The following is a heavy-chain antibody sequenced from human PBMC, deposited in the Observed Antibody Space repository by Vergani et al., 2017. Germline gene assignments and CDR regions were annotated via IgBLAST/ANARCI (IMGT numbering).Heavy chain of an antibody. CDR2: IYYSGST. CDR3: AKDVRTVVPPGYYSSSSGMTS. CDR1: GGSISSYY. Sequence: QVQLQESGPGLVKPSETLSLTCTVSGGSISSYYWSWIRQPPGKGLEWIGYIYYSGSTNYNPSLKSRVTISVDTSKNQFSLKLSSVTAEDTAVYYCAKDVRTVVPPGYYSSSSGMTSGAKGPRSPSP. D-gene: IGHD4-23*01. J-gene: IGHJ6*02. V-gene: IGHV4-59*01.